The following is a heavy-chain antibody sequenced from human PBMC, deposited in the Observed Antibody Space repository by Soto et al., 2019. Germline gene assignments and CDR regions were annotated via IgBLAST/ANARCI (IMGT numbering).Heavy chain of an antibody. Sequence: APVKVSCKASGYTFTSYDINWVRQATGQGLEWMGWMNPNSGNTGYAQKFQGRVTMTRNTSISTAYMELSSLRSEDTAVYYCARGVRASYDFWSGYNNWFDHWGQGTLVTVSS. J-gene: IGHJ5*02. CDR3: ARGVRASYDFWSGYNNWFDH. V-gene: IGHV1-8*01. D-gene: IGHD3-3*01. CDR2: MNPNSGNT. CDR1: GYTFTSYD.